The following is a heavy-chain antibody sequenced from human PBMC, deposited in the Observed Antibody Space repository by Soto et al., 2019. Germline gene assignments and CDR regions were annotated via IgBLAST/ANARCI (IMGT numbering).Heavy chain of an antibody. V-gene: IGHV3-72*01. J-gene: IGHJ4*02. CDR2: IKNKANSYST. D-gene: IGHD1-26*01. CDR1: GFTFSEHY. Sequence: GGSLRLSCAASGFTFSEHYMDWVRQAPGKGLEWIGRIKNKANSYSTEYAASVQGRFTISRDDSKNSLYLQMNSLKTEDTAVYYCARIRLVGATNRDRYFDYWGQGTLVTVS. CDR3: ARIRLVGATNRDRYFDY.